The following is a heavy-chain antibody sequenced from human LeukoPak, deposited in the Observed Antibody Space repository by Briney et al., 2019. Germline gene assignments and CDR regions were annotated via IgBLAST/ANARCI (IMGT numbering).Heavy chain of an antibody. CDR2: INHSGST. CDR1: GGSFSGYY. Sequence: PSETLSLTCAVYGGSFSGYYWSWIRQPPGKGLEWIGEINHSGSTNYNPSLKSRVTISVDTSKNQFSLKLSSVTAADTAVYYCARVLLSLGYYFDYWGQGTLVTVSS. V-gene: IGHV4-34*01. CDR3: ARVLLSLGYYFDY. D-gene: IGHD3-22*01. J-gene: IGHJ4*02.